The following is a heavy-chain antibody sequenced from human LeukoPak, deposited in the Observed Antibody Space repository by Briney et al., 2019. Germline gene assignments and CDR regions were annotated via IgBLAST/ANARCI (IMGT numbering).Heavy chain of an antibody. CDR2: IDTDGKTT. CDR1: GFTFNTYV. Sequence: GGSLRLSCAASGFTFNTYVMHWVRQAPGKGLVWVARIDTDGKTTTYADSVKGRFAISRDNAKNMLYVQMNSLRAEDTAVYYCVRDKDGYNFWGQGTLVSVSS. D-gene: IGHD5-24*01. CDR3: VRDKDGYNF. V-gene: IGHV3-74*01. J-gene: IGHJ4*02.